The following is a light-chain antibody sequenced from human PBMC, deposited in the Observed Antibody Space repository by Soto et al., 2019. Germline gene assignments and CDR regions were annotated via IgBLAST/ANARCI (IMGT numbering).Light chain of an antibody. Sequence: QSVLTQSPSASASLGASVKLTCTLSSGHSSYAIAWHQQQPEKGTRYLMKLSSDGSHSKGDGIPDRFSGSSSGAERYLTISSLQSEDEAYYYCQTWDTGARVVFGGGTKLTVL. V-gene: IGLV4-69*01. J-gene: IGLJ2*01. CDR2: LSSDGSH. CDR1: SGHSSYA. CDR3: QTWDTGARVV.